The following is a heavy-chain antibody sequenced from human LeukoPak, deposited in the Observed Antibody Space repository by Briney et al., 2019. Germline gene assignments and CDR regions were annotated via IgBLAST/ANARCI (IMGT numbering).Heavy chain of an antibody. CDR3: ARGRRVCQDYDC. CDR2: INHSGST. V-gene: IGHV4-34*01. Sequence: PSETLSLTCAVYGGSFSGYYWSWIRQPPGKGLEWIGEINHSGSTNYNPSLKSRVTISVDTSKNQFSLKLSSVTAADTAVYYCARGRRVCQDYDCWGQGTLVTVSS. J-gene: IGHJ4*02. CDR1: GGSFSGYY. D-gene: IGHD3-16*01.